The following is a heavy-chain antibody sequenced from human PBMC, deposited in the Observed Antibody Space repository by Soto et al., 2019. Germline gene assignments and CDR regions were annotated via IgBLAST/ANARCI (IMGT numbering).Heavy chain of an antibody. Sequence: QVQLVQSGAEVKKPGASVKVSCKASGYSFTNYGFSWVRQAPGQGHEWMGWINGYNGNTNYAPKLQGRFTMTTATSTSTAYMELGSLSSDDTAVYFCAASTAASSLWGQGALVTFS. CDR2: INGYNGNT. CDR1: GYSFTNYG. J-gene: IGHJ4*02. D-gene: IGHD6-13*01. CDR3: AASTAASSL. V-gene: IGHV1-18*01.